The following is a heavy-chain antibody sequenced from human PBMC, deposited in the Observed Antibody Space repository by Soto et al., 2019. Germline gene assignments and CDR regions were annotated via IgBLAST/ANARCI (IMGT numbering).Heavy chain of an antibody. J-gene: IGHJ4*02. CDR1: GGTSTRYA. Sequence: QARLVQSGAEVRKPGSSVKVSCKVTGGTSTRYAINWVRQAPGQGLEWMGGIGPMFGTSKYAQKFQGRVTITADTSTNIAYMELRSLRSEDTAVYYCNRGSEYDFWSGYLWGQGTLVSVSS. D-gene: IGHD3-3*01. CDR2: IGPMFGTS. V-gene: IGHV1-69*06. CDR3: NRGSEYDFWSGYL.